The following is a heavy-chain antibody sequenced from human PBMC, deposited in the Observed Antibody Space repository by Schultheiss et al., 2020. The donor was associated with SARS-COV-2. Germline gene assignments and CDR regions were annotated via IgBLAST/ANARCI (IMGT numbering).Heavy chain of an antibody. V-gene: IGHV4-30-4*08. D-gene: IGHD5-12*01. Sequence: SETLSLTCTVSGGSISSGDYYWSWIRQPPGKGLEWIGYIYYSGSTNYNPSLKSRVTISVDTSKNQFSLKLSSVTAADTAVYYCARGNSGYDKRGWDYFDYWGQGTLVTVSS. CDR2: IYYSGST. J-gene: IGHJ4*02. CDR1: GGSISSGDYY. CDR3: ARGNSGYDKRGWDYFDY.